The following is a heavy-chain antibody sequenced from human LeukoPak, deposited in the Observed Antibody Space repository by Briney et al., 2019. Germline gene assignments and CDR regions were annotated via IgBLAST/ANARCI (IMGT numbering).Heavy chain of an antibody. CDR1: GFTFSSYW. V-gene: IGHV3-74*01. CDR3: AREEGGGPNVDH. J-gene: IGHJ4*02. CDR2: INNDGSRK. Sequence: PGGSLRLSCVASGFTFSSYWMHWVRQAPGKGLVWVSRINNDGSRKNYADSVKGRFTISRDNARNTVYLQMNSLRAEDTAVYFCAREEGGGPNVDHWGQGTLVTVSS. D-gene: IGHD2-15*01.